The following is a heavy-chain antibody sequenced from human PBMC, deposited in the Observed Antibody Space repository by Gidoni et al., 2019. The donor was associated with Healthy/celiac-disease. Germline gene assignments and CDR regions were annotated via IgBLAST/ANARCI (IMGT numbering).Heavy chain of an antibody. CDR2: IWYEGSNK. Sequence: QVQMVESGGGVVQPGRSLRLYCAASGCTFRSAGRHVVRQAPGKGLEFVAVIWYEGSNKYYADSVKGRFTISRDNSKNPLLLQLNSRTAEDTAVYYCARDSIIAAVPLCWFDPWGQGTLVTVSS. V-gene: IGHV3-33*01. J-gene: IGHJ5*02. D-gene: IGHD6-13*01. CDR3: ARDSIIAAVPLCWFDP. CDR1: GCTFRSAG.